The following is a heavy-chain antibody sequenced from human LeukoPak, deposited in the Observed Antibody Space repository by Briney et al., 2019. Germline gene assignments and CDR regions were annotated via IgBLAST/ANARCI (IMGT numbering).Heavy chain of an antibody. D-gene: IGHD6-13*01. CDR3: ARRYSSSWYSETDY. V-gene: IGHV4-39*01. CDR2: IYYSGST. CDR1: GGSISSSSYY. J-gene: IGHJ4*02. Sequence: TSETLSLTCTVSGGSISSSSYYWGWIRQPPGKGLVWIGSIYYSGSTSYNPSLKSRVTISVDTSKNQFSLKLSSVTAADTAVYYCARRYSSSWYSETDYWCQGTLATVSS.